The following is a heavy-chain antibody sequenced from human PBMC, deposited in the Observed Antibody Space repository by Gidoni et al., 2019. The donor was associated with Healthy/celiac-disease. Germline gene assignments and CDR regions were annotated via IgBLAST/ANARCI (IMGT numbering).Heavy chain of an antibody. Sequence: EVQLVESGGGLVQPGGSLRLSCAASGFTFSSYWMHWVRQAPGKGLVWVSRINSDGSSTSYADSVKGRFTISRDNAKNTLYLQMNSLRAEDTAVYYCAREWIQLFQGYYYGMDVWGQGTTVTVSS. D-gene: IGHD5-18*01. CDR1: GFTFSSYW. CDR3: AREWIQLFQGYYYGMDV. V-gene: IGHV3-74*01. CDR2: INSDGSST. J-gene: IGHJ6*02.